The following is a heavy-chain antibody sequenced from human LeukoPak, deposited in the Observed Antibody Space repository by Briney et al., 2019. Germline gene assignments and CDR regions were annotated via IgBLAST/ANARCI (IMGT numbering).Heavy chain of an antibody. J-gene: IGHJ6*03. Sequence: MSGGSLRLSCAASGFTFSSYSMNWVRQAPGKGLEWVSSISSSTYIYYADSVKGRFTSSRDNAKNSLYLQMNSLRAEDTAVYYCASGSSSWGIYYMDVWGKGTTVTVSS. CDR3: ASGSSSWGIYYMDV. D-gene: IGHD6-13*01. CDR2: ISSSTYI. CDR1: GFTFSSYS. V-gene: IGHV3-21*01.